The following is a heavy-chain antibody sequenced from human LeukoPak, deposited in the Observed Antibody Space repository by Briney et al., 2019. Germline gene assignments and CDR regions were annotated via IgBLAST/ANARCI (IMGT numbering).Heavy chain of an antibody. CDR1: GFTFSDYY. CDR3: VRDHNWAFDY. CDR2: ISSSGSTI. V-gene: IGHV3-11*04. D-gene: IGHD3-16*01. Sequence: GGSLRLSCAASGFTFSDYYMSWIRQAPGKGLEWVSYISSSGSTIYYADSVKGRFIISRDNAKNSLSLEMNSLRADDTAVYYCVRDHNWAFDYWGQGTLVTVSS. J-gene: IGHJ4*02.